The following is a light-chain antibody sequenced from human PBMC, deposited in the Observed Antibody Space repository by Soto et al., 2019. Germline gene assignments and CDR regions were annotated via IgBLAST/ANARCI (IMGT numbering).Light chain of an antibody. CDR3: QRYGSSQRT. V-gene: IGKV3-20*01. CDR2: DAS. Sequence: EIVLTQSPGTLSLSPGERATLSCRASQSVSSYLAWYQQKPGQAPRLLIYDASRRATGIPDRFSGSWSGTDFTLAISRLEPEDFAVYYCQRYGSSQRTFGQGTEVEIK. J-gene: IGKJ1*01. CDR1: QSVSSY.